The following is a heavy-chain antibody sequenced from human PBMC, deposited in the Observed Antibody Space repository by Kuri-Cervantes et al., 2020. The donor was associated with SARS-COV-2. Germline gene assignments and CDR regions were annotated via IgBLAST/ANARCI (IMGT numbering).Heavy chain of an antibody. J-gene: IGHJ6*03. D-gene: IGHD4/OR15-4a*01. CDR1: GVSISSYY. V-gene: IGHV4-59*12. Sequence: SCTVSGVSISSYYWGWIQQPPGKGLEWIGYIDDIVSLKNNPSLQSRVTISVDTSKNQFSLKLSSVTAADTAVYYCARASWTNYWIYYMDVWGEGTPVTVSS. CDR2: IDDIVSL. CDR3: ARASWTNYWIYYMDV.